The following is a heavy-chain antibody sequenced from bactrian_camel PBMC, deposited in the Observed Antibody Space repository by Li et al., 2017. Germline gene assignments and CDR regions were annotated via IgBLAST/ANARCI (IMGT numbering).Heavy chain of an antibody. J-gene: IGHJ4*01. CDR2: INTRYGVT. V-gene: IGHV3S1*01. CDR1: GDTASVYS. CDR3: AASRGVASFSAMTYAY. D-gene: IGHD1*01. Sequence: HVQLVESGGGSAQAGGSMRLDCAVSGDTASVYSLAWFRQAPGKEREGVARINTRYGVTAYADSVKGRFAISQGNSKNSLYLRMNSLKPEDTATYYCAASRGVASFSAMTYAYWGQGTQVTVS.